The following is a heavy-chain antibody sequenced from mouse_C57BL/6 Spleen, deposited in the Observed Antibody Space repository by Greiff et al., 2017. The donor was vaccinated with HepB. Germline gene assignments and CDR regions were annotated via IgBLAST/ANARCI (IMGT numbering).Heavy chain of an antibody. J-gene: IGHJ2*01. CDR2: IYPGDGDT. D-gene: IGHD4-1*01. CDR1: GYAFSSSW. V-gene: IGHV1-82*01. CDR3: ASGANWDYFDY. Sequence: VQLQQSGPELVKPGASVKISCKASGYAFSSSWMNWVKQRPGKGLEWIGRIYPGDGDTNYNGKFKGKATLTADKSSSTAYMQLSSLTSEDSAVYFCASGANWDYFDYWGQGTTLTVSS.